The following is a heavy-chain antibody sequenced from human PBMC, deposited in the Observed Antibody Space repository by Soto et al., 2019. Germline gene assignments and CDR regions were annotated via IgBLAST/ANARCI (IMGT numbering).Heavy chain of an antibody. CDR3: ARATAEDYYGMDV. J-gene: IGHJ6*02. V-gene: IGHV4-31*03. D-gene: IGHD4-17*01. CDR1: CGSIRSGGYY. CDR2: IYYSGST. Sequence: SETLSLTCTFSCGSIRSGGYYWSWIRQHPGKGLEWIGYIYYSGSTYYNPSLKSRVTISVDTSKNQFSLKLSSVTAADTAVYYCARATAEDYYGMDVWGQGTTVTVSS.